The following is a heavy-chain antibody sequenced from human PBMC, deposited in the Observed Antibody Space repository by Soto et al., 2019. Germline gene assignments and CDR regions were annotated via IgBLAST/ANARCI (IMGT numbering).Heavy chain of an antibody. V-gene: IGHV3-21*01. CDR1: GFTFSSYS. D-gene: IGHD1-1*01. J-gene: IGHJ3*02. CDR2: ISSSSSYI. CDR3: ARDTPEGTTDAFDI. Sequence: GGSLRLSCAASGFTFSSYSMNWVRQAPGKGLEWVSSISSSSSYIYYADSVKGRFTISRDNAKNSLYLQMNSLRAEDTAVYYCARDTPEGTTDAFDIWGQGTMVTVSS.